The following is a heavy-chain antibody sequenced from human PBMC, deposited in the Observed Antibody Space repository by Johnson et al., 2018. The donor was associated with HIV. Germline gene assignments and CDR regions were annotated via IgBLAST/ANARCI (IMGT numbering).Heavy chain of an antibody. J-gene: IGHJ3*02. CDR3: AKTYSGSNRDAFDI. D-gene: IGHD1-26*01. V-gene: IGHV3-NL1*01. CDR2: IYSGGST. Sequence: QMLLVESGGGVVQPGRSLRLSCAASGFTFSSYGMHWVRQAPGKGLEWVSVIYSGGSTYYADSVKGRFTISRDNSKNTLYLQMNSLRAEDTAVYYCAKTYSGSNRDAFDIWGQGTMVTVSS. CDR1: GFTFSSYG.